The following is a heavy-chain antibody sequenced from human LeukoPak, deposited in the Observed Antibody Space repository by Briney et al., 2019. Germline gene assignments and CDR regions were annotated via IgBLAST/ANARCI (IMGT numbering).Heavy chain of an antibody. Sequence: ASVKVSCKASGGTFSSYAISWVRQAPGQGLEWMGGIIPIFGTANYAQKFQGRVTITADESTSTAYMELSSLRSEDTAVYYCARVPLPPNWFDPWGQGTLVTVSS. CDR1: GGTFSSYA. D-gene: IGHD1-14*01. V-gene: IGHV1-69*13. CDR3: ARVPLPPNWFDP. J-gene: IGHJ5*02. CDR2: IIPIFGTA.